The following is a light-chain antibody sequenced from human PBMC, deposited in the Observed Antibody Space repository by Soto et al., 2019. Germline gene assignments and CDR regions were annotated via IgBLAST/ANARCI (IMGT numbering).Light chain of an antibody. V-gene: IGLV1-44*01. Sequence: VLTQPPSASGTPGQRVTISCSGSSSNIGSNAVHWYQQLAGAAPKLLIYDSNQRPSGVPDRFSGSQSGTSASLAISGLQSEDEADYYCAAWDDSLNFPYVFGTGTKVTVL. CDR2: DSN. CDR1: SSNIGSNA. CDR3: AAWDDSLNFPYV. J-gene: IGLJ1*01.